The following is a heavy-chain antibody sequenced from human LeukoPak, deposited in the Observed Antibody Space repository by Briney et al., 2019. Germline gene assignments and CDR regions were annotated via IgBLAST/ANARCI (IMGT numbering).Heavy chain of an antibody. CDR3: ARGIAGYCSSTSCYRGVTD. Sequence: GGSLRLSCAASGFTFSSYAMHWVRQAPGKGLEWVAVISYDGNNKYYADSVKGRFTISRDNSKNTLYLQMNSLGAEDTAVYYCARGIAGYCSSTSCYRGVTDWGQGTLVTVSS. CDR2: ISYDGNNK. D-gene: IGHD2-2*02. V-gene: IGHV3-30*04. CDR1: GFTFSSYA. J-gene: IGHJ4*02.